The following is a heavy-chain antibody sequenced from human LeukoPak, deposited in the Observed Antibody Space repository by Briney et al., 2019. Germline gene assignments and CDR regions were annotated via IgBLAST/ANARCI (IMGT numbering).Heavy chain of an antibody. CDR2: IYTSGST. CDR1: GGSISSYY. J-gene: IGHJ5*02. Sequence: SETLSLTCTVSGGSISSYYWSWIRQPAGKGLEWIGRIYTSGSTNYNPSLKSRVTMSVDTSKNQFSLKLSSVTAADTAVYYCARDILDTMIVVVRGSWLDPWGQGTLVTVSS. V-gene: IGHV4-4*07. D-gene: IGHD3-22*01. CDR3: ARDILDTMIVVVRGSWLDP.